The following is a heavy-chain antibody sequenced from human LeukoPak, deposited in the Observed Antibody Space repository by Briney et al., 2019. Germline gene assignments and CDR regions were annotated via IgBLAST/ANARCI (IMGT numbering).Heavy chain of an antibody. CDR3: ARGGVVVAATTTFFYY. V-gene: IGHV4-39*07. D-gene: IGHD2-15*01. CDR1: GGSISSSSYY. J-gene: IGHJ4*02. CDR2: IYYSGST. Sequence: PSETLSLTCTVSGGSISSSSYYWGWIRQPPGKGLEWIGSIYYSGSTYYNPSLKSRVTISVDTSKNQFSLKLSSVTAADTAVYYCARGGVVVAATTTFFYYWGQGTLVTVSS.